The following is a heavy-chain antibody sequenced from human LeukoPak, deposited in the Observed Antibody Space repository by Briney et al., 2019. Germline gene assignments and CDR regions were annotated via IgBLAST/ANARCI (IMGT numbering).Heavy chain of an antibody. D-gene: IGHD5-18*01. CDR2: ISSEGSMK. J-gene: IGHJ4*02. V-gene: IGHV3-30-3*01. CDR1: GFTFSSYV. Sequence: PGGSLRLSCAASGFTFSSYVMHWVRQAPGKGLEWVAVISSEGSMKDYADSVKGRFTVSRDNAKNRLYVQMNSLRAEDTAVYYCATGSGLWSPDYCGQGTLVTVSS. CDR3: ATGSGLWSPDY.